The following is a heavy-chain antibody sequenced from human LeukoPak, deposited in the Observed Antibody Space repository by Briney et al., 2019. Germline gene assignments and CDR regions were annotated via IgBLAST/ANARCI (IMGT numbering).Heavy chain of an antibody. V-gene: IGHV3-7*01. CDR2: IKQDGGEK. Sequence: GGSLRLSCAASGFTFSSYWMNWVRQAPGKGLEWVANIKQDGGEKYYVDTVKGRFTISRDNAKNSLYLQMNSLRAEDTAVYYCAREEIAVAGTEGDYFDYWGQGTLVTVSS. CDR3: AREEIAVAGTEGDYFDY. D-gene: IGHD6-19*01. CDR1: GFTFSSYW. J-gene: IGHJ4*02.